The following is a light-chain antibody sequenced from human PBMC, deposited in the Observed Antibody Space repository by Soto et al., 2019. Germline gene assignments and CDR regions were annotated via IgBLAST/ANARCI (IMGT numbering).Light chain of an antibody. CDR1: SSDVGTNP. Sequence: QSVLTQPPSASGTPGQRVAISCSGGSSDVGTNPVNCYLHLPGAAPKLLIYRDDQRPSWGPDRFSGAKSGTSASLTISGLQYEDEADYFCSAWDDSIYGPVFGGGTKLTVL. CDR3: SAWDDSIYGPV. V-gene: IGLV1-44*01. CDR2: RDD. J-gene: IGLJ2*01.